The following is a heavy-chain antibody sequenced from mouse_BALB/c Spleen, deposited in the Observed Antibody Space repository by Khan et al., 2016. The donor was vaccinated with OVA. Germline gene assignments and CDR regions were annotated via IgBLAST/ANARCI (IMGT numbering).Heavy chain of an antibody. D-gene: IGHD2-14*01. CDR1: GFNIKDYY. V-gene: IGHV14-4*02. CDR3: VRQGGYYAMDY. CDR2: IDPENGDT. Sequence: MQLEESGAELVRSGASVKLSCTASGFNIKDYYMHWVKQRPEQGLEWIGWIDPENGDTEYAPKFQGKATMTADTSSNTAYLQLSSLTSEDTAVYDLVRQGGYYAMDYWGQGTSVTVSS. J-gene: IGHJ4*01.